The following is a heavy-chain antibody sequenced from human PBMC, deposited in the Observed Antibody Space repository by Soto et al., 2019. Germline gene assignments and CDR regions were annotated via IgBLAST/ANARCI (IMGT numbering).Heavy chain of an antibody. CDR3: AKDPDPGGNWFAA. Sequence: PVGSLRLSCASSVFTISTYWMHCVRQAPGKWLVWVSRIKSDGSVTNYVDSVEGRFTISRDNAKNTVYLQMNNLRAEDTAMYYCAKDPDPGGNWFAAWGQGTLVIVSS. CDR2: IKSDGSVT. V-gene: IGHV3-74*01. J-gene: IGHJ5*02. CDR1: VFTISTYW. D-gene: IGHD1-26*01.